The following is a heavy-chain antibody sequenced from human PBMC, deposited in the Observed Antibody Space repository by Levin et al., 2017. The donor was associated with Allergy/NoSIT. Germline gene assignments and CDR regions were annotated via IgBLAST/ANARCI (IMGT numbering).Heavy chain of an antibody. D-gene: IGHD1-26*01. Sequence: GGSLRLSCAASGFTFSSYAMNWVRQAPGKGLEWVSSISGSGGNTHYADSVKGRFTISRDNSKNTLDLQMSSLRAEDTAIYYCAKDLYSWDYYGRFDYWGQGTQVTASS. J-gene: IGHJ4*02. CDR2: ISGSGGNT. CDR1: GFTFSSYA. V-gene: IGHV3-23*01. CDR3: AKDLYSWDYYGRFDY.